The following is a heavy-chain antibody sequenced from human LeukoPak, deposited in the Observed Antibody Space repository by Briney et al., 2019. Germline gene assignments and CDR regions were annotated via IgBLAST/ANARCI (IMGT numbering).Heavy chain of an antibody. CDR1: GFTFSSYW. CDR3: ARDWHDY. CDR2: INSDGSST. V-gene: IGHV3-74*01. J-gene: IGHJ4*02. Sequence: GGSLRLSCAASGFTFSSYWMHWVRQAPGKGLVWVSRINSDGSSTSYADSVEGRFTISRDNSKSALYLQMNGLRAEETAIYLCARDWHDYWGLGTLVTVSS.